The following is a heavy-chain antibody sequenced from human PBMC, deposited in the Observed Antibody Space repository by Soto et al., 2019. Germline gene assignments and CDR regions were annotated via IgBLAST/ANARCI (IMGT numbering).Heavy chain of an antibody. J-gene: IGHJ6*02. CDR3: AKDRRAEEWLLSLYYYYYGMDV. CDR2: ISYDGSNK. CDR1: GFTFSSYG. V-gene: IGHV3-30*18. Sequence: PGGSLRLSCAASGFTFSSYGMHWVRQAPGKGLEWVAVISYDGSNKYYADSVKGRFTISRDNSKNTLYLQMNSLRAEDTAVYYCAKDRRAEEWLLSLYYYYYGMDVWGQGTTVTV. D-gene: IGHD3-3*01.